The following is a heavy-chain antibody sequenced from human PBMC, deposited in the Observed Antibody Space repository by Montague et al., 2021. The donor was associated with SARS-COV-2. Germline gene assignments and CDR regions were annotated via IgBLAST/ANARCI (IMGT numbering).Heavy chain of an antibody. V-gene: IGHV4-34*01. Sequence: SETLSLTCAVYGGSFSGYYWSWFRQPPGKGLEWIGEINHSGSTNYNPSLKSRVTISVDTPKNQFSLKLSSVTAADTAVYYCARARQDVVVPALGIGAYYYYYYMDVWGKGTTVTVSS. CDR3: ARARQDVVVPALGIGAYYYYYYMDV. J-gene: IGHJ6*03. CDR2: INHSGST. CDR1: GGSFSGYY. D-gene: IGHD2-2*01.